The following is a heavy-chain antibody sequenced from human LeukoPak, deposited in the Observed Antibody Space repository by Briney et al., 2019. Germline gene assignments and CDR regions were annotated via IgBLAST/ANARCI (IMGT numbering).Heavy chain of an antibody. D-gene: IGHD3-22*01. CDR3: ARAPVYYDNLLGAFDI. CDR2: IYYSGST. V-gene: IGHV4-31*03. J-gene: IGHJ3*02. Sequence: PSETLSLTCTVSGGSISSGGYYWSWIRQDPGKGLEWLGYIYYSGSTYYNPSLKSRVTISVDTSQNQFSLKLSSVTAAETAVYYCARAPVYYDNLLGAFDIWGQGTMVTVSS. CDR1: GGSISSGGYY.